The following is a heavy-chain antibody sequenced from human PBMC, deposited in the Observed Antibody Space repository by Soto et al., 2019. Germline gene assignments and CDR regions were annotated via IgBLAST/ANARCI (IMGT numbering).Heavy chain of an antibody. CDR2: IIPIFGTA. CDR3: ARDELEPRHGMDV. V-gene: IGHV1-69*13. Sequence: GASVKVSCKASGDTFSSYAISWVRQAPGKGLEWMGGIIPIFGTANYAQKFQGRVTITADESTSTAYMELSSLRSEDTAVYYCARDELEPRHGMDVWGQGTTVTVSS. J-gene: IGHJ6*01. CDR1: GDTFSSYA. D-gene: IGHD1-1*01.